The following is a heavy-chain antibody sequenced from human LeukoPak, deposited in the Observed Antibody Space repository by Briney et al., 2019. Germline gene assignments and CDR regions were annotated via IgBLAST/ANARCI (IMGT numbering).Heavy chain of an antibody. CDR3: ARGRMVRGVIRLYYFDY. Sequence: SETLSLTCAVYGGSFSGYYWSWIRQPPGKGLEWIGEINHSGSTNYNPSLKSRVTISVDTSKNQFSLKLSSVTAADTAVYYCARGRMVRGVIRLYYFDYWGQGTLVTVSS. CDR2: INHSGST. CDR1: GGSFSGYY. V-gene: IGHV4-34*01. D-gene: IGHD3-10*01. J-gene: IGHJ4*02.